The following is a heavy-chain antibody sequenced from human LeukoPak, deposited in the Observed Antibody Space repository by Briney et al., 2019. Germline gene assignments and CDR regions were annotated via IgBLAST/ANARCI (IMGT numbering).Heavy chain of an antibody. CDR2: IIPIFDTA. Sequence: ASVKVSCKASGGTFSSYAISWVRQAPGQGLEWMGGIIPIFDTANYAQKFQGRVTITADESTSTAYMELSSLRSEDTAVYYCASGREDYDSSGYYYEYYFDYWGQGTLVTVSS. V-gene: IGHV1-69*01. J-gene: IGHJ4*02. CDR1: GGTFSSYA. D-gene: IGHD3-22*01. CDR3: ASGREDYDSSGYYYEYYFDY.